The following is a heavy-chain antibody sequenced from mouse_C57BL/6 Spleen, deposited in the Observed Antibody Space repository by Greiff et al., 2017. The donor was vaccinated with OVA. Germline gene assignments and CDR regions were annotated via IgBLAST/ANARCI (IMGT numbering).Heavy chain of an antibody. CDR3: ARECYYAMDY. CDR2: IYPGDGDT. V-gene: IGHV1-82*01. CDR1: GYAFSSSW. Sequence: QVQLQQSGPELVKPGASVKISCKASGYAFSSSWMNWVKQRPGKGLEWIGRIYPGDGDTNYNGKFKGKATLTADKSSSTAYMQLSSLTSEDSAVYFCARECYYAMDYWGQGTSVTVSS. J-gene: IGHJ4*01. D-gene: IGHD6-1*01.